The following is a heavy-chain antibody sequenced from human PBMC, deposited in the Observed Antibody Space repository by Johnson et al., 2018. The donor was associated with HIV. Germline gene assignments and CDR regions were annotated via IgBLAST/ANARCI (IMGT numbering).Heavy chain of an antibody. CDR2: ISYDGSNK. CDR1: GFTFSSFA. D-gene: IGHD2-8*02. J-gene: IGHJ3*02. V-gene: IGHV3-30*14. CDR3: ARDVAYDWAFDI. Sequence: QVQLVESGGGMVQPGTSLRLSCAASGFTFSSFAMHWVRQAPGKGLEWVAFISYDGSNKYYADSVKGRFTISRDNSKNTMYLQMNRLRTEDTAVYYCARDVAYDWAFDIWGQGTMVTVSS.